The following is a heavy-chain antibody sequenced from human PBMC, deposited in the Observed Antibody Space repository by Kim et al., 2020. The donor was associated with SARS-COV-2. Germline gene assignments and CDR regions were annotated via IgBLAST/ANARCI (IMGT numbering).Heavy chain of an antibody. CDR3: AKPPWNYYDSSGYFDY. CDR1: GFTFSSYG. J-gene: IGHJ4*02. D-gene: IGHD3-22*01. V-gene: IGHV3-30*18. CDR2: ISYDGSNN. Sequence: GGSLRLSCAASGFTFSSYGMHWVRQAPGKGLKWVAVISYDGSNNHYADSVKGRFTISRDNSKNTLYLQMNSLRPEDTAVYYCAKPPWNYYDSSGYFDYWGQGTLVTVSS.